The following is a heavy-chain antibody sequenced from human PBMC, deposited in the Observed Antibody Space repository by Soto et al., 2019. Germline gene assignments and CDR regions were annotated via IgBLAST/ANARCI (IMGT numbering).Heavy chain of an antibody. CDR3: TTDRDYGELDY. V-gene: IGHV3-15*01. CDR2: IKSKTDGGTI. J-gene: IGHJ4*02. Sequence: EVQLVESGGGLVKPGGSLRLSCAASGFTFSNAWMSWVRQAPGKGLEWVGRIKSKTDGGTIDYAAPVKGRFTISRDDSKNTLYLQMNSLKTEDTAVYYCTTDRDYGELDYWGQGTLVTVSS. CDR1: GFTFSNAW. D-gene: IGHD4-17*01.